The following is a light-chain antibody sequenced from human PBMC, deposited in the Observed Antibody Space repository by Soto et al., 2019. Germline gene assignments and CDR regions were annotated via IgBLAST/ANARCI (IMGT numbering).Light chain of an antibody. V-gene: IGKV2-30*01. Sequence: DVVMTPSPLSLPVTLGQPAAISCRSSQSVVYSDGIAYLTWFQQRPGQSPRRLIYRVSNRDSGVPARFSGSGSGTDFTLNISRVEAEDVGVYYCMQGTNWPPTFGRGTKVEIK. CDR1: QSVVYSDGIAY. J-gene: IGKJ1*01. CDR2: RVS. CDR3: MQGTNWPPT.